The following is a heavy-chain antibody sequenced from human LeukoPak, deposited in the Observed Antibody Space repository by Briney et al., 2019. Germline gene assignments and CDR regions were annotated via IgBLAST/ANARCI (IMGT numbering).Heavy chain of an antibody. Sequence: ASVKVSCKASGFTFTSYGISWVRQAPGQGLEWMGWISAYNGNTNYAQKLQGRVTMTTDTSTSTAYMELRSLRSDDTAVYYCARDIAAAGPFDYWGQGTLVTVSS. CDR1: GFTFTSYG. CDR3: ARDIAAAGPFDY. V-gene: IGHV1-18*01. CDR2: ISAYNGNT. J-gene: IGHJ4*02. D-gene: IGHD6-13*01.